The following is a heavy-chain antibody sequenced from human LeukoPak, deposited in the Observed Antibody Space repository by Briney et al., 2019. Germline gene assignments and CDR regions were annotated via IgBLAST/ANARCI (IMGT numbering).Heavy chain of an antibody. V-gene: IGHV1-69*13. J-gene: IGHJ5*02. CDR3: ARGGSGSRGWFDP. CDR1: GGTFSSYA. CDR2: IIPTFGTA. D-gene: IGHD3-22*01. Sequence: ASVKVSCKASGGTFSSYAISWVRQAPGQGLEWMGGIIPTFGTANYAQKFQGRVTITADESTSTAYMELSSLRSEDTAVYYCARGGSGSRGWFDPWGQGTLVTVSS.